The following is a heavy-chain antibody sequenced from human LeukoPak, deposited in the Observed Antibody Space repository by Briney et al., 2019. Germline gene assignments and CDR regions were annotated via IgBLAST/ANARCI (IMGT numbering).Heavy chain of an antibody. Sequence: GGSLRLSCAASGFTFSSYAMSWVRQAPGKGLEWVANIKQDGSEKYYVDSVKGRFTISRDNAKNSLYLQMNSLRAEDTAVYYCARDPRLEWLLPYYYYYYMDVWGKGTTVTVSS. CDR3: ARDPRLEWLLPYYYYYYMDV. V-gene: IGHV3-7*01. CDR1: GFTFSSYA. J-gene: IGHJ6*03. D-gene: IGHD3-3*01. CDR2: IKQDGSEK.